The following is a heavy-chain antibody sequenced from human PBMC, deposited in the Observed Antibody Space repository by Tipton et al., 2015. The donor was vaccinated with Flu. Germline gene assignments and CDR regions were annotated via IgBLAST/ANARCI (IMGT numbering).Heavy chain of an antibody. CDR2: IYYSGST. V-gene: IGHV4-59*08. D-gene: IGHD3-22*01. CDR1: GGSITNYY. J-gene: IGHJ4*02. CDR3: ARHSGVWDSSGLFGY. Sequence: TLSLTCTVSGGSITNYYWSWIRQPPGKRLEWIGYIYYSGSTNYNPSLQSRVTISVDTSKNQFSLKLSSVTAADTAVYYCARHSGVWDSSGLFGYWGQGTLVTVSS.